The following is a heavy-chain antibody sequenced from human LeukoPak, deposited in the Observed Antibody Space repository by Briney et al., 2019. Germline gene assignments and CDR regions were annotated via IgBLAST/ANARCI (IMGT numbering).Heavy chain of an antibody. Sequence: SETLSLTCTVSGYSISSGYYWGWIRQPPGKGLEWIGSIYHSGSTYYNPSLKSRVTISVDTSKNQFSLKLSSVTAADTAVYYCAREGYGSGSSPWFDPWGQGTLVTVSS. CDR1: GYSISSGYY. D-gene: IGHD3-10*01. V-gene: IGHV4-38-2*02. J-gene: IGHJ5*02. CDR2: IYHSGST. CDR3: AREGYGSGSSPWFDP.